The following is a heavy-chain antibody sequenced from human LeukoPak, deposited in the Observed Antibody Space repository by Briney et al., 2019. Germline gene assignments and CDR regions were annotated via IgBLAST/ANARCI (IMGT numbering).Heavy chain of an antibody. D-gene: IGHD3-22*01. J-gene: IGHJ3*02. Sequence: GGSLRLSCAASGFTFSDAWMSWVRQAPGKGLEWVGRIKSKTDGGTTDYAAPVKGRFTISRDNAKNSLYLQMNSLRAEDTAVYYCAREGYDSDAFDIWGQGTMVTVSS. CDR3: AREGYDSDAFDI. V-gene: IGHV3-15*01. CDR1: GFTFSDAW. CDR2: IKSKTDGGTT.